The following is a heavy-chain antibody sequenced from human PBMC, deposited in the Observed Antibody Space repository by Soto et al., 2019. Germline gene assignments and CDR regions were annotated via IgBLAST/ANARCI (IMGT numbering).Heavy chain of an antibody. CDR1: GYTFTDYD. Sequence: QVQLVQSGAEVKTPGASVKVSCKASGYTFTDYDINWVRQAPGQGLEWVGRMNPSSGKTDYAQNFQARVTMTRDTSISTAYLELSNLGYEDMAVFYCSTWGRDGWYTGFFWGQGTLVTVAS. D-gene: IGHD6-19*01. V-gene: IGHV1-8*01. CDR3: STWGRDGWYTGFF. CDR2: MNPSSGKT. J-gene: IGHJ4*02.